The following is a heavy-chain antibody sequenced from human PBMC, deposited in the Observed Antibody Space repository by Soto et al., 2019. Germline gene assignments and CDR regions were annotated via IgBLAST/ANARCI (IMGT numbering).Heavy chain of an antibody. CDR2: ISGSGGST. CDR3: AKGIVGATRSPDFDY. CDR1: GFTFSSYA. D-gene: IGHD1-26*01. J-gene: IGHJ4*02. Sequence: GGSLRLSCAASGFTFSSYAMSWVRQAPGKGLEWVSAISGSGGSTYYADSVKGRFTISRDNSKNTLYLQMNSLRAEDTAVYYCAKGIVGATRSPDFDYWGQGTLVTVSS. V-gene: IGHV3-23*01.